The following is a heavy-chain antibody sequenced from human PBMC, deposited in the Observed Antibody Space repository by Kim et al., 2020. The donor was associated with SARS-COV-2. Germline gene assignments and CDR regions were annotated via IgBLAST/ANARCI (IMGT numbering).Heavy chain of an antibody. CDR3: ARKVAGGPLDY. D-gene: IGHD2-15*01. V-gene: IGHV4-59*13. Sequence: SETLSLTCIVSYGSMTNYYWSWIRQPPGKGLEWIGYIYYSGTTHYNTALGSRVTMSVDTSKNQFSLKLSSVTAADTALYYCARKVAGGPLDYWGQGTLVSVSS. CDR1: YGSMTNYY. CDR2: IYYSGTT. J-gene: IGHJ4*02.